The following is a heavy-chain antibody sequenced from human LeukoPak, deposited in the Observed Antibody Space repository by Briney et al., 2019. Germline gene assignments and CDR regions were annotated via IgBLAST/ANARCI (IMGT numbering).Heavy chain of an antibody. D-gene: IGHD3-10*01. V-gene: IGHV1-69*13. J-gene: IGHJ4*02. CDR1: GGTFSSYA. CDR3: ARGCRLWFGELSYFDY. CDR2: IIPIFGTA. Sequence: ASVKVSCKASGGTFSSYAISWVRQAPGQGLEWMGGIIPIFGTANNAQKFQGRVTITADESTSTAYMELSSLRSEDTAVYYCARGCRLWFGELSYFDYWGQGTLVTVSS.